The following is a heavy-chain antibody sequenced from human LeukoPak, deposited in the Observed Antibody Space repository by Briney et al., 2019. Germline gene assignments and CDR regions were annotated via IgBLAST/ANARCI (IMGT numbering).Heavy chain of an antibody. CDR1: GFTVSSNY. CDR2: ISGSGYYS. CDR3: AKGGPTGSNYFDF. D-gene: IGHD1-26*01. Sequence: GGSLRLSCAASGFTVSSNYMSWVRQAPGKGLEWVSVISGSGYYSYYADSVKGRFTVSRDNSKTTLYLQMNSLRADDTAVYYCAKGGPTGSNYFDFWGQGTLVTVSS. J-gene: IGHJ4*02. V-gene: IGHV3-23*01.